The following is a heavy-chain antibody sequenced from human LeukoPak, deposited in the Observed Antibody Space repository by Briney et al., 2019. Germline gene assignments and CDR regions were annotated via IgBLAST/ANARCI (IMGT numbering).Heavy chain of an antibody. V-gene: IGHV1-2*02. J-gene: IGHJ4*02. D-gene: IGHD3-22*01. CDR1: VYTFTDYY. CDR3: ARGGGSSGYPDY. CDR2: INPKSGGT. Sequence: ASVKVSCKASVYTFTDYYVHGGRQAPGDGGEWIGWINPKSGGTTYAQKFQGRVTVTTDTSISTAYMDLTGLKSDDTAVYYCARGGGSSGYPDYWGQGTLVTVSS.